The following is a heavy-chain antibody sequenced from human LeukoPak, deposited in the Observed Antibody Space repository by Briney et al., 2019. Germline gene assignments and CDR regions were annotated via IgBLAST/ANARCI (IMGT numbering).Heavy chain of an antibody. D-gene: IGHD5-18*01. J-gene: IGHJ4*02. CDR1: GGTFSSYA. V-gene: IGHV1-69*04. Sequence: SVKVSCKASGGTFSSYAISWERQAPGQGLEWMGRIIPILGIANYVQKFQGRVTITADKSTSTAYMELSSLRSEDTAVYYCARESGYSYGVFDYWGQGTLVTVSS. CDR2: IIPILGIA. CDR3: ARESGYSYGVFDY.